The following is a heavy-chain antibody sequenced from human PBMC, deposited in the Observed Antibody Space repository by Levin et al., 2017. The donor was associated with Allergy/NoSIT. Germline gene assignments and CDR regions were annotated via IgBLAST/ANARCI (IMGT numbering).Heavy chain of an antibody. CDR2: IYPGDSDT. Sequence: GASVKVSCKGSGYSFTSYWIGWVRQMPGKGLEWMGIIYPGDSDTRYSPSFQGQVTISADKSISTAYLQWSSLKASDTAMYYCARPAAAPYYYDSSRDGAFDIWGQGTMVTVSS. V-gene: IGHV5-51*01. CDR1: GYSFTSYW. J-gene: IGHJ3*02. D-gene: IGHD3-22*01. CDR3: ARPAAAPYYYDSSRDGAFDI.